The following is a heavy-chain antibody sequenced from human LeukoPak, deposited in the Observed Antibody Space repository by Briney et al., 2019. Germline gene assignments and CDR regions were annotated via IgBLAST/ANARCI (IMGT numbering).Heavy chain of an antibody. Sequence: SETLSLTCTVSGGSISSSYWSWIRQPPGKGLEWIGYIYYSGSTSYNPSLKSRVTISVDTSKKQFSLKLSSVTAADTAFYYCARYIVSYPHDAFDIWGQGTMVTVSS. V-gene: IGHV4-59*01. CDR1: GGSISSSY. D-gene: IGHD1-26*01. J-gene: IGHJ3*02. CDR3: ARYIVSYPHDAFDI. CDR2: IYYSGST.